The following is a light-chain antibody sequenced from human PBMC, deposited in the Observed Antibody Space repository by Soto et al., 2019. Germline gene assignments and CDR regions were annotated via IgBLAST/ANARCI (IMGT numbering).Light chain of an antibody. CDR3: SSYAGSNTVV. J-gene: IGLJ2*01. Sequence: QSALTQPPSASGSPGQSVTISCTGTSSDVGGYNYVSWYQQHPGKAPKLMIYEVNKRPSGVPDRFSGSKSGNTASLTVSGLQAEDEAHYYCSSYAGSNTVVFGGGTQLTVL. CDR1: SSDVGGYNY. V-gene: IGLV2-8*01. CDR2: EVN.